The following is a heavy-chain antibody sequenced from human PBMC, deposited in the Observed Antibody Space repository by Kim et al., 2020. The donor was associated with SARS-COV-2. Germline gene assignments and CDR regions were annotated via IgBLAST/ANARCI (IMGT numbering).Heavy chain of an antibody. D-gene: IGHD3-10*01. V-gene: IGHV3-9*01. J-gene: IGHJ4*02. Sequence: IDYADSMKGRFIVSRDNAKNSLYLQMNSLRAEDTALYYCARDTGGSIDYWGQGTPVTVSS. CDR3: ARDTGGSIDY. CDR2: I.